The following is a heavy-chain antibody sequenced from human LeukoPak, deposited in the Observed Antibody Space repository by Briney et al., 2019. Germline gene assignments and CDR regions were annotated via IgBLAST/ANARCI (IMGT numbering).Heavy chain of an antibody. CDR1: GGSISSSSYY. CDR2: IYYSGST. V-gene: IGHV4-39*01. CDR3: ARHGYCSGGSCYSGWAEYFQH. Sequence: SETLPLTCTVSGGSISSSSYYWGWIRQPPGKGLEWIGSIYYSGSTYYNPSLKSRVTISVDTSKNQFSLKLSSVTAADTAVYYCARHGYCSGGSCYSGWAEYFQHWGQGTLVTVSS. J-gene: IGHJ1*01. D-gene: IGHD2-15*01.